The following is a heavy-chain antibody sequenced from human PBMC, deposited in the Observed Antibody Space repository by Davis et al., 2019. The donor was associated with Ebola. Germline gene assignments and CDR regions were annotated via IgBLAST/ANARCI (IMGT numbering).Heavy chain of an antibody. V-gene: IGHV4-61*05. D-gene: IGHD6-13*01. CDR2: IYYSGST. Sequence: MPSETLSLTCTVSGGSISSNNYYWGWIRQPPGKGLEWIGYIYYSGSTNYNPSLKSRVTISVDTSKNQFSLKLSSVTAADTAVYYCARGHIAAAASDYWGQGTLVTVSS. J-gene: IGHJ4*02. CDR3: ARGHIAAAASDY. CDR1: GGSISSNNYY.